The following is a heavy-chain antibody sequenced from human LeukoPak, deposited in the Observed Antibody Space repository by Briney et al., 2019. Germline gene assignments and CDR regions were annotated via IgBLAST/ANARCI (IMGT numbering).Heavy chain of an antibody. CDR2: IYYSGNT. Sequence: PSETLSLTCSVSGASITNYYWSWIRQAPGKGLEWIGYIYYSGNTNTYNPSLKSRATISLYTSRKYLSLELRSVTAADTAVYYCARDGIYCSSTSCSKGRDHDAFDIWGQGTMVTVSS. CDR1: GASITNYY. CDR3: ARDGIYCSSTSCSKGRDHDAFDI. J-gene: IGHJ3*02. D-gene: IGHD2-2*01. V-gene: IGHV4-59*01.